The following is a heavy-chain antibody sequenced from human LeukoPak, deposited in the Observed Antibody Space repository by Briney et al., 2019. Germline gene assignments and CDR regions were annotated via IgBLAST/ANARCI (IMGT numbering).Heavy chain of an antibody. J-gene: IGHJ4*02. Sequence: PGGSLRLSCAASGFTFSDYYMSWIRQAPGKGLEWVSYISSSGSTIYYADSVKGRFTISRDNAKNSLYLQMNSLRAEDTAVYYCARGRRERRAPLFAIVVVPAAPYYFDYWGQGTLVTVSS. CDR1: GFTFSDYY. V-gene: IGHV3-11*04. CDR2: ISSSGSTI. D-gene: IGHD2-2*01. CDR3: ARGRRERRAPLFAIVVVPAAPYYFDY.